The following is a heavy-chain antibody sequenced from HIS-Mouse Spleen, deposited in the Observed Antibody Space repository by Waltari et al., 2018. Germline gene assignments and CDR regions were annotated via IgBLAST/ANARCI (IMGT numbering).Heavy chain of an antibody. CDR3: ARKLGVYWYFDL. Sequence: EVQLVESGGGLVQPGGSLRLSCAAPGFTFCSHWVRWVRQAPGKGLEWVANIKQDGRGKYYVDSVKGRFTISRDNAKNSLYLQMNSLRAEDTAVYYCARKLGVYWYFDLWGRGTLVTVSS. D-gene: IGHD7-27*01. V-gene: IGHV3-7*01. CDR2: IKQDGRGK. J-gene: IGHJ2*01. CDR1: GFTFCSHW.